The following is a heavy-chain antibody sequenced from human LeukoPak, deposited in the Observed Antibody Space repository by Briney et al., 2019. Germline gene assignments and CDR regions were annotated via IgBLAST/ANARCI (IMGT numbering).Heavy chain of an antibody. CDR2: MTANGNA. J-gene: IGHJ4*02. Sequence: GASVKVSCKASGYTFTSYDINWVRQATGQGLEWMGWMTANGNAEYAQSFQGRVTMTRNTAISTAYMELSSLRSEDTAVYYCARGVVSSSGGYYVSYDYWGQGSLVTVS. V-gene: IGHV1-8*01. D-gene: IGHD3-22*01. CDR1: GYTFTSYD. CDR3: ARGVVSSSGGYYVSYDY.